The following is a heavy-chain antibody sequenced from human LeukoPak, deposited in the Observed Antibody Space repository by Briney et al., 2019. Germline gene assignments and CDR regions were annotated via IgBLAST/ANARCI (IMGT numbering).Heavy chain of an antibody. J-gene: IGHJ6*03. CDR1: GGSISSGGYY. CDR3: ARGRGNWGRGDYYYYMDV. Sequence: SETLSLTCTVSGGSISSGGYYWSWIRQHPGKGLEWIGYIYYSGSTCYNPSLKSRVTISVDTSKNQFSLKLSSVTAADTAVYYCARGRGNWGRGDYYYYMDVWGKGTTVTVSS. D-gene: IGHD7-27*01. CDR2: IYYSGST. V-gene: IGHV4-31*03.